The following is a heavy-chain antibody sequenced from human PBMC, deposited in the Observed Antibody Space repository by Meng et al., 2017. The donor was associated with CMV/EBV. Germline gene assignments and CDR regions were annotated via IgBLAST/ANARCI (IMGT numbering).Heavy chain of an antibody. J-gene: IGHJ4*02. Sequence: VEGGEAGVGWDQHGGSLRVSWPDAGFTVSNSWMYWVDQAPEKGVEWVDDIKCDGSEKYYVDSVKGRITICIYISKNTLYLQMNRLRAEDTAVYYCARVGIAAAGKGGFDYWGQGTLVTVSS. V-gene: IGHV3-52*01. CDR2: IKCDGSEK. D-gene: IGHD6-13*01. CDR1: GFTVSNSW. CDR3: ARVGIAAAGKGGFDY.